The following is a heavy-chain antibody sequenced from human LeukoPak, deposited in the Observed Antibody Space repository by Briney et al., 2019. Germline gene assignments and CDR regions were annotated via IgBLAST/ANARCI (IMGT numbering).Heavy chain of an antibody. Sequence: ASVKVSCKASGYTFTGYYMHWVRQAPGQGLEWMGWINPNSGGTNYAQEFQGRVTMTRDTSISTAYMELSRLRSDDTAVYYCARDRNLIAVAGTNWFDPWGQGTLVTVSS. CDR1: GYTFTGYY. CDR2: INPNSGGT. D-gene: IGHD6-19*01. V-gene: IGHV1-2*02. J-gene: IGHJ5*02. CDR3: ARDRNLIAVAGTNWFDP.